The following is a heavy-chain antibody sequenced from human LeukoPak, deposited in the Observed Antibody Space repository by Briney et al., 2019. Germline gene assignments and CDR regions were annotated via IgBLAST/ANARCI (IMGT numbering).Heavy chain of an antibody. Sequence: ASVKVSCKASGYTFSSYGIGWVRQAPGQGLEWMGWISAYNGNTNYAQKLQGRVTMTTDTSTSTAYMELRSLRSDDTAVYYCARDLYYYGSGSYYKAGAFDIWGQGTMVTVSS. CDR3: ARDLYYYGSGSYYKAGAFDI. J-gene: IGHJ3*02. V-gene: IGHV1-18*01. D-gene: IGHD3-10*01. CDR1: GYTFSSYG. CDR2: ISAYNGNT.